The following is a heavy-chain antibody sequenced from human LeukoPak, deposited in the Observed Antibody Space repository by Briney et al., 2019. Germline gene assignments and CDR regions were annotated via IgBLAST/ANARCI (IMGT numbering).Heavy chain of an antibody. CDR3: ARFIAYYDILTGHCTENYFDH. D-gene: IGHD3-9*01. V-gene: IGHV4-38-2*02. CDR1: GYSISSGSY. CDR2: IYHTGAT. Sequence: SETLSLTCTVSGYSISSGSYWGWIRQSPGKGLEWIGSIYHTGATYYNPSLKSRVTMSVDTSKNQFSLGLSSVTAADTAVFYCARFIAYYDILTGHCTENYFDHWGQGTLVTVSS. J-gene: IGHJ4*02.